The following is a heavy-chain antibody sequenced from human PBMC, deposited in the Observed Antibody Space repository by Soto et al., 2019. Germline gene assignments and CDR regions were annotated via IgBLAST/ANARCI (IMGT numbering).Heavy chain of an antibody. CDR1: GFTFSDSY. V-gene: IGHV3-11*04. CDR2: ITFSGNTV. Sequence: PGGSLRLSCAASGFTFSDSYMSWIRQAPGKGLEWISYITFSGNTVYYADSLKGRFTISRDNAKNSLYLEMNSLRAEDTAIYYCVKDRVPGAYGNYYGMDVWGQGTTVTVSS. J-gene: IGHJ6*02. CDR3: VKDRVPGAYGNYYGMDV. D-gene: IGHD5-12*01.